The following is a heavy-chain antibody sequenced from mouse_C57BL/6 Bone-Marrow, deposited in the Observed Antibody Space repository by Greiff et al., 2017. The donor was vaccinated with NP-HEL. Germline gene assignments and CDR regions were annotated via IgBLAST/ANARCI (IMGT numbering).Heavy chain of an antibody. V-gene: IGHV1-58*01. CDR3: ARSQWGYAGDY. J-gene: IGHJ4*01. CDR2: IYIGNGYT. D-gene: IGHD1-3*01. CDR1: GYTFTSYG. Sequence: EVQLQQSGAELVRPGSSVKMSCKTSGYTFTSYGINWVKQRPGQGLEWIGYIYIGNGYTEYNEKFKGKATLTFDTSSSPAYMQLSSLTSEYSAISFYARSQWGYAGDYWGQGTSVTVSS.